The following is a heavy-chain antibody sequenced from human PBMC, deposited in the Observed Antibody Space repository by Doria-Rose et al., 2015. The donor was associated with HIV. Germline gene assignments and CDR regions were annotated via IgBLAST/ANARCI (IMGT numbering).Heavy chain of an antibody. CDR3: ARKGMGHYFDF. V-gene: IGHV3-21*01. CDR1: GFSFSHYG. Sequence: VQLQESGGGLVKPGGSLRLSCAASGFSFSHYGMNWIRQAPGKGLEWVASITSGSTTMVYADSLMGRFSISSDNAKNSLYLQMDSLSAEDTAVYYCARKGMGHYFDFWGQGTPVTVSS. J-gene: IGHJ4*02. D-gene: IGHD2-8*01. CDR2: ITSGSTTM.